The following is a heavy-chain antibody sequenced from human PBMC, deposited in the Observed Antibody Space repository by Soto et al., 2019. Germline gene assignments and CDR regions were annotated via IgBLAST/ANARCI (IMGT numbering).Heavy chain of an antibody. CDR1: DDSSSNYK. J-gene: IGHJ6*02. Sequence: QVQLQESGPGLVKPSETLSLTCTVSDDSSSNYKWSWIRQPPGRRLEWIGYIDSNGGTSYNPSLQSRVTISIDPSTKPFFLKRSSVTAADTAVYYCVRQGFGGLHGRVDVWGHGTTVTVSS. CDR3: VRQGFGGLHGRVDV. V-gene: IGHV4-59*08. CDR2: IDSNGGT. D-gene: IGHD3-10*01.